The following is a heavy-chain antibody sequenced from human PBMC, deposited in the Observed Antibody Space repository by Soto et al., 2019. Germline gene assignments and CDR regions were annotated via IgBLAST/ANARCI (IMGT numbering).Heavy chain of an antibody. V-gene: IGHV3-23*01. CDR3: AKVYQSKAYFDY. J-gene: IGHJ4*02. Sequence: EVQLLESGGGLIQPGGSLTLSCTASGFTFSGYAMSWVRQAPGKGLEWVSDIGANGRSTYYADSLKGRFVISRDNSRNTVSLQMSSLRAEDTATYYCAKVYQSKAYFDYWRQGTLVTVSS. CDR1: GFTFSGYA. CDR2: IGANGRST.